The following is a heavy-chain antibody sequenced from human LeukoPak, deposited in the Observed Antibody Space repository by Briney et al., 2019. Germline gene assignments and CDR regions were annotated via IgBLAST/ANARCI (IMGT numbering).Heavy chain of an antibody. V-gene: IGHV1-18*01. Sequence: ASVKVSCKASGYTFTSYGISWVRQAPRQGLEWMGWISAYNGNTNYAQKLQGRVTMTTDTSTSTAYMELRSLRSDDTAVYYCARNRGITMVRGVNGMDVWGQGTTVTVSS. CDR2: ISAYNGNT. CDR3: ARNRGITMVRGVNGMDV. CDR1: GYTFTSYG. D-gene: IGHD3-10*01. J-gene: IGHJ6*02.